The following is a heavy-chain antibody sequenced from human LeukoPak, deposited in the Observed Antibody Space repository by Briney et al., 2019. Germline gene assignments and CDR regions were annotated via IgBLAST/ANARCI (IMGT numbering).Heavy chain of an antibody. J-gene: IGHJ3*02. CDR1: GFTFSNYF. V-gene: IGHV3-30-3*01. CDR2: IASDGSHT. CDR3: ARERQDAVIHSGAFDI. D-gene: IGHD2-21*02. Sequence: GRSLRLSCAASGFTFSNYFMHWVRQAPGKGLEWVADIASDGSHTFYVESVKGRFTISRDNSKNTLYLQMNSLGPEDTAVYFCARERQDAVIHSGAFDIWGQGTMVTVSS.